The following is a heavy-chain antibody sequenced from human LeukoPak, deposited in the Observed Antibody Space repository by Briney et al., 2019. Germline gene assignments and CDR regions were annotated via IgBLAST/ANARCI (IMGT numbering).Heavy chain of an antibody. D-gene: IGHD3-10*01. CDR1: GGSFSGYY. CDR3: ARYGSGSYYRVYYYYMDV. Sequence: PSETLSLTCAVYGGSFSGYYWSWIRQPPGKGLEWLGEINHSGSTNYNPSLKSRVTISVDTSKNQFSLKLSSVTAADTAVYYCARYGSGSYYRVYYYYMDVWGKGTTVTVSS. CDR2: INHSGST. V-gene: IGHV4-34*01. J-gene: IGHJ6*03.